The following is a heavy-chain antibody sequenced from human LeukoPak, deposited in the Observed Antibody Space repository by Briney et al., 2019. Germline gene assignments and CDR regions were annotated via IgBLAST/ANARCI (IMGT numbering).Heavy chain of an antibody. V-gene: IGHV4-31*03. CDR2: IYYSGST. D-gene: IGHD1-26*01. Sequence: PSQTLSLTCTVSGGSISSGGYYWSWIRQHPGKCLEWIGYIYYSGSTYYNPSLKSRVTISVDTSKNQFSLKLSSVTAADTAVYYCARSMSLVYYYYGMDVWGQGTTVTVSS. CDR1: GGSISSGGYY. J-gene: IGHJ6*02. CDR3: ARSMSLVYYYYGMDV.